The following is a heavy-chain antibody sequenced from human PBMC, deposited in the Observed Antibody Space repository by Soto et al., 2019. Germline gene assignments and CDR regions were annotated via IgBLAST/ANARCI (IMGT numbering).Heavy chain of an antibody. V-gene: IGHV1-3*01. D-gene: IGHD5-18*01. CDR1: GYTFTSYA. CDR3: ARGPRYSYGTNNWFDP. Sequence: QVQLVQSGAEVKKPGASVKVSCKASGYTFTSYAMHWVRQAPGQRLEWMGWINAGNGNTQYSQKFQGRVTITRDTSASTAYMELSSLRSEDTAVYYCARGPRYSYGTNNWFDPWGQGTLVTVSS. J-gene: IGHJ5*02. CDR2: INAGNGNT.